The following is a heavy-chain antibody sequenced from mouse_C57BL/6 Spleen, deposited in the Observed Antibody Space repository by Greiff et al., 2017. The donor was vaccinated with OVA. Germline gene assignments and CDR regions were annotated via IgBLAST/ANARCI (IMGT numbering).Heavy chain of an antibody. Sequence: EVKLVESVAELVRPGASVKLSCTASGFNIKNTYMHWVKQRPEQGLEWIGRIDPANGNTKYAPKFQGKATITADTSTNTAYLQLSSLTAEDTAIYYCASGRDYEAWFAYWGQGTLVTVSA. V-gene: IGHV14-3*01. D-gene: IGHD2-4*01. CDR1: GFNIKNTY. J-gene: IGHJ3*01. CDR3: ASGRDYEAWFAY. CDR2: IDPANGNT.